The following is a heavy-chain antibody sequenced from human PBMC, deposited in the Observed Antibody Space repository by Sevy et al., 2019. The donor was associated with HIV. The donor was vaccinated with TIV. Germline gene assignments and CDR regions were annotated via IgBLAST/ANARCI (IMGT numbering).Heavy chain of an antibody. CDR3: ARDMELVNEGTQEFYY. V-gene: IGHV1-2*02. J-gene: IGHJ4*02. Sequence: ASEKVSCKASGYTFTGYFMHWVRQAPGQGLEWMGWINPNSGDTNYAQKFQDRVTMTRDTSINTAYMELSRLRSDDTALYYCARDMELVNEGTQEFYYWGQGTLVTVSS. CDR2: INPNSGDT. D-gene: IGHD1-7*01. CDR1: GYTFTGYF.